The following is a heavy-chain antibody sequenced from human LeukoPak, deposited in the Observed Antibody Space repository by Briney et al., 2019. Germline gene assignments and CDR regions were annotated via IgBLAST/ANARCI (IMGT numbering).Heavy chain of an antibody. CDR1: GGSISSYY. CDR2: IYYSGST. J-gene: IGHJ3*02. Sequence: SETLSLTCTVSGGSISSYYWSWIRQPPGKGLERIGYIYYSGSTNYNPSLKSRVTISVDTSKNQFSLKLSSVTAADTAVYYRARADLVSPYYYDSSGYQPDGFDTWGQGTMVTVSS. CDR3: ARADLVSPYYYDSSGYQPDGFDT. D-gene: IGHD3-22*01. V-gene: IGHV4-59*01.